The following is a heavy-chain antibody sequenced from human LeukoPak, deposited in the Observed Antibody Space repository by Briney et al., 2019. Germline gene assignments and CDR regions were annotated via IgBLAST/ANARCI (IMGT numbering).Heavy chain of an antibody. CDR2: IIPIFGTA. V-gene: IGHV1-69*13. J-gene: IGHJ4*02. Sequence: ASVKVSCKASGGTFSSYAISWVRQAPGQGLEWMGGIIPIFGTANYAQKFQGRVTITADESTSTAYMELSSLRSEDTAVYYCARDVYYYDSSGYLDYWGQGTLVTVSS. CDR3: ARDVYYYDSSGYLDY. CDR1: GGTFSSYA. D-gene: IGHD3-22*01.